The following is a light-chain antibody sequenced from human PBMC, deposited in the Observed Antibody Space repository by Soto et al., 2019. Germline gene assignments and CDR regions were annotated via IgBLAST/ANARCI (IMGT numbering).Light chain of an antibody. CDR2: EVN. CDR1: NSDIGNYNF. CDR3: SSYAGSNNLL. V-gene: IGLV2-8*01. J-gene: IGLJ2*01. Sequence: QSVLTQPPSASGSPGQSVAISCTGTNSDIGNYNFVSWYQQHPGKAPKLMIYEVNKRPSGVPDRFSGSKSGNTASLTVSGLQPEDEADYYCSSYAGSNNLLFGGVTKLTV.